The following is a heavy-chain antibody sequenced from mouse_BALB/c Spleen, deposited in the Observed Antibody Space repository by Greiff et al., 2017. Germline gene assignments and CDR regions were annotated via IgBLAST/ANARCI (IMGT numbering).Heavy chain of an antibody. CDR2: ISSGGGST. V-gene: IGHV5-12-1*01. CDR1: GFAFSSYD. Sequence: EVQVVESGGGLVKPGGSLKLSCAASGFAFSSYDMSWVRQTPEKRLEWVAYISSGGGSTYYPDTVKGRFTISRDNAKNTLYLQVSSLKSEDTAMYYCARQDDYYAMDYWGQGTSVTVSS. J-gene: IGHJ4*01. CDR3: ARQDDYYAMDY.